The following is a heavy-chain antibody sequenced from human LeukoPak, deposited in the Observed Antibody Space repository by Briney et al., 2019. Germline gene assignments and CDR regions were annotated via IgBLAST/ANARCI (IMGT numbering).Heavy chain of an antibody. J-gene: IGHJ6*03. CDR3: ARVAAAGDPRYYYYYYMDV. CDR1: GFTFSSYW. D-gene: IGHD6-13*01. V-gene: IGHV3-74*01. Sequence: GALRLSCAASGFTFSSYWMHWVRQAPGKGLVWVSRINSDGSSTSYADSVKGRFTISRDNAKNTLYLQMNSLRAEDTAVYYCARVAAAGDPRYYYYYYMDVWGKGTTVTISS. CDR2: INSDGSST.